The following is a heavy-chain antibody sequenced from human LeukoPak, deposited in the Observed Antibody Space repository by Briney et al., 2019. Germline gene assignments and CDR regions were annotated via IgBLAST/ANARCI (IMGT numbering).Heavy chain of an antibody. CDR3: ARGRPPSHRSSRYWFDP. CDR1: GYTFTSYD. V-gene: IGHV1-8*01. J-gene: IGHJ5*02. CDR2: MNPNSGNT. Sequence: GASVKVSCKASGYTFTSYDINWVRQATGRGLERMGWMNPNSGNTGYAQKFQGRVTMTRNTSISTAYMELSSLRSEDTAVYYCARGRPPSHRSSRYWFDPWGQGTLVTVSS. D-gene: IGHD6-6*01.